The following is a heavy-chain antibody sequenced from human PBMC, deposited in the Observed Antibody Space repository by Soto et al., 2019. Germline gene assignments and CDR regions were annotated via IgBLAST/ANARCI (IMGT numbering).Heavy chain of an antibody. D-gene: IGHD4-17*01. CDR2: ISSSANAI. Sequence: PGESLKISCAAFGFTFSSYEMNWVRQAPGKGLEWVSYISSSANAIYYGDPVKGRFTISRDNAKDLLYLQMNSLRAEDTAVYYCARDRLRGDDFDIWGQGTMVTVSS. CDR1: GFTFSSYE. J-gene: IGHJ3*02. CDR3: ARDRLRGDDFDI. V-gene: IGHV3-48*03.